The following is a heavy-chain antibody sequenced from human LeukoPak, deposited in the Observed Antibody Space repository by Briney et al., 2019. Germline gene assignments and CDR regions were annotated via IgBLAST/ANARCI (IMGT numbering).Heavy chain of an antibody. D-gene: IGHD2-2*01. V-gene: IGHV4-4*07. CDR1: GDSLSSSY. CDR3: AREFVVPAARSYAFDI. J-gene: IGHJ3*02. Sequence: ASETLSLTCAVSGDSLSSSYWSWIRQPAGEGLEWIGRIYTRGSTNYNPSLKGRATLSVATSKNQFYLKLRSVTAGETDGNNGAREFVVPAARSYAFDIWGQGTMVTVSS. CDR2: IYTRGST.